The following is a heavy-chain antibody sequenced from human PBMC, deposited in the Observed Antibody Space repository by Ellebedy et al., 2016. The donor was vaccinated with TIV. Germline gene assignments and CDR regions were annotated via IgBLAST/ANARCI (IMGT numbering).Heavy chain of an antibody. CDR1: GFTFTYYY. CDR2: IRNKAIGGTT. J-gene: IGHJ4*02. CDR3: ARAYYYGSGSLFDY. Sequence: GGSLRLSXAASGFTFTYYYMGGVRQAPGKGLEWVRFIRNKAIGGTTEWTTSVKGRFTISRDDSKGVTYLQMNSLRAEDTAVYYCARAYYYGSGSLFDYWGQGTLVTVSS. V-gene: IGHV3-71*01. D-gene: IGHD3-10*01.